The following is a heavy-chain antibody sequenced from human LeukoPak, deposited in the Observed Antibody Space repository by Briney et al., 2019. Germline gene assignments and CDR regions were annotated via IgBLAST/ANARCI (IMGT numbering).Heavy chain of an antibody. CDR1: GGSVTGYY. CDR3: ARQNPAASGQGLDY. D-gene: IGHD6-13*01. Sequence: PSETLSLTCTVSGGSVTGYYWSWIRQPPGKGLEWIGYTYYSGTTNYNPSLKSRVTISVDTSKNQFSLKLTSVTAADTAVYYCARQNPAASGQGLDYWGQGTLVTVSS. V-gene: IGHV4-59*08. CDR2: TYYSGTT. J-gene: IGHJ4*02.